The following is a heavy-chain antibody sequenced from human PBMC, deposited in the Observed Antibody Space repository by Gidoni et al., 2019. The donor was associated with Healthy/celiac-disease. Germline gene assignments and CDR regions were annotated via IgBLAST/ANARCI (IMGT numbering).Heavy chain of an antibody. J-gene: IGHJ5*02. D-gene: IGHD2-2*01. CDR2: INHSGST. V-gene: IGHV4-34*01. CDR3: ARSRGNGARRSKLGRTSCCNWFDP. Sequence: QLQQWGAALLKPSEALYLTGAVYAVSFIGYYCIWLRGPPGKGLEWIGDINHSGSTNYNPYLKSRVTISVDTSKNQVSLKLSSVTAADTAVYYCARSRGNGARRSKLGRTSCCNWFDPWGQGTLVTVSS. CDR1: AVSFIGYY.